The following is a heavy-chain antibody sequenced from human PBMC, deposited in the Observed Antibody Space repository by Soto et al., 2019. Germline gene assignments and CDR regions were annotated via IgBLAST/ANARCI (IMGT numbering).Heavy chain of an antibody. J-gene: IGHJ4*02. Sequence: EVQLVATGGGLIQPGGSLRLSCAASGFIVRSNYMNWVRQAPGKGLEWLSCIFGGGSTYYADSVEVRFTISRDNTKNTVYLKMSSLRADDTAIYYCAPAVKELQLASDYWGQGTLVTVSS. CDR1: GFIVRSNY. V-gene: IGHV3-53*02. CDR2: IFGGGST. D-gene: IGHD6-13*01. CDR3: APAVKELQLASDY.